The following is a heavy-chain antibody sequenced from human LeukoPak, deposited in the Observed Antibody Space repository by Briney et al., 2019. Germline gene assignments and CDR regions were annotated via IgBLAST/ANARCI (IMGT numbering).Heavy chain of an antibody. V-gene: IGHV4-61*02. CDR2: IYYSGST. Sequence: PSQTLSLTCTVSGGSISSGSYYWSWIRQPAGKGLEWIGRIYYSGSTNYNPSLKSRVTISVDTSKNQFSLKLSSVTAADTAVYYCARSGYKYGADALDIWGQGTMVTVSS. D-gene: IGHD5-18*01. CDR3: ARSGYKYGADALDI. CDR1: GGSISSGSYY. J-gene: IGHJ3*02.